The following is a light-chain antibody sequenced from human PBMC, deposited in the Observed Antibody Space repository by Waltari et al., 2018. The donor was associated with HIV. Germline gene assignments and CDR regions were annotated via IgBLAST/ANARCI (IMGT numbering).Light chain of an antibody. V-gene: IGKV3-15*01. CDR2: GAA. Sequence: DIVMTQSPAILSVSPGERVTLSCRASRGVGSDLAWYQQKVGQAPRLLNYGAATRAAEIPGMFSGSGSGTDFTRTIDSLQSEDFATYYCQQYNIRPRGNTFGQGTKLQIK. J-gene: IGKJ2*01. CDR1: RGVGSD. CDR3: QQYNIRPRGNT.